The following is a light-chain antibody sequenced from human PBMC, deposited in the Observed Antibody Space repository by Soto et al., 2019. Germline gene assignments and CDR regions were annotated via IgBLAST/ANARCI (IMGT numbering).Light chain of an antibody. CDR3: NSFISSSILI. Sequence: QSALTQPASFSGSPGQSSTISCTGTSTNVGGYNYVSWYQHHPGKVPKLMIYEVNNRPSGVSNRFSGSKSGNAASLTISGLLVEAVADYYCNSFISSSILILGGGPKGTVL. J-gene: IGLJ2*01. V-gene: IGLV2-14*01. CDR2: EVN. CDR1: STNVGGYNY.